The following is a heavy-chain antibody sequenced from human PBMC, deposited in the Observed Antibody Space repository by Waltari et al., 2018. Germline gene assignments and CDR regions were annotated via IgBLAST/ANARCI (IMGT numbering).Heavy chain of an antibody. CDR2: IIPILGIA. J-gene: IGHJ4*02. Sequence: QVQLVQSGAEVKKPGSSVKVSCKASGGTFSSYAIGWVRQAPGQGLEWMGGIIPILGIANYAQKFQGRVTITADESTSTAYMELSSLRSEDTAVYYCARDLPAAAGKDVDYWGQGTLVTVSS. CDR3: ARDLPAAAGKDVDY. V-gene: IGHV1-69*04. CDR1: GGTFSSYA. D-gene: IGHD6-13*01.